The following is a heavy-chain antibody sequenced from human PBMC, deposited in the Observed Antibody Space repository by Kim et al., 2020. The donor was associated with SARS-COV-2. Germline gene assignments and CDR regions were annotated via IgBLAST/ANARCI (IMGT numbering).Heavy chain of an antibody. D-gene: IGHD3-3*01. J-gene: IGHJ6*02. V-gene: IGHV1-69*13. Sequence: SVKVSCKASGGTFSSYAISWVRQAPGQGLEWMGGIIPIFGTANYAQKFQGRVTITADESTSTAYMELSSLRSEDTAVYYCARGITIILGMDVWGQGTTVTVSS. CDR2: IIPIFGTA. CDR3: ARGITIILGMDV. CDR1: GGTFSSYA.